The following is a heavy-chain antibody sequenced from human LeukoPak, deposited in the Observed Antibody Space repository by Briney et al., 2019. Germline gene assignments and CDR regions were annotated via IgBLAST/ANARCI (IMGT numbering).Heavy chain of an antibody. CDR1: GYTFTGYY. CDR3: ARDNSVGDIAWWFDP. Sequence: ASVKVSCKASGYTFTGYYIHWVRQAPGQGLEWMGWINPKSGGTNYAQNFQGRVTMTRDTSISTAYMELSRLRSDDTAVYYCARDNSVGDIAWWFDPWGQGTLVTVSS. J-gene: IGHJ5*02. D-gene: IGHD3-16*02. CDR2: INPKSGGT. V-gene: IGHV1-2*02.